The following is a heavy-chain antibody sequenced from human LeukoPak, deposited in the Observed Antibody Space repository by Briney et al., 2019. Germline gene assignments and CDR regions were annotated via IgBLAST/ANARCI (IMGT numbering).Heavy chain of an antibody. D-gene: IGHD5-24*01. J-gene: IGHJ4*02. CDR1: GFTFSNSS. Sequence: GRSLRLSCAASGFTFSNSSMHWVRQAPGKGLEYVSGITHNAISTYYGDSVKDRFTISRDNSKNTLYLQMSSLSAEDTAVYYCVKDLRRWLTYYFDYWGQGILVTVSS. CDR2: ITHNAIST. V-gene: IGHV3-64D*06. CDR3: VKDLRRWLTYYFDY.